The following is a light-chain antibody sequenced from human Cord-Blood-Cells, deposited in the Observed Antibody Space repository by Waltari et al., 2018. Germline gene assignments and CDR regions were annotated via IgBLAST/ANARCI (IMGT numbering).Light chain of an antibody. J-gene: IGLJ2*01. Sequence: QSALTQPPSASGSPGQSVTISCTGTSSDVGGYNYVSWYQQHHGKAPRLMIYEVSKRASGVPDRFSGSKSGNTASLTVSGLQAEDEADYYCSSYAGSNNVVFGGGTKLTVL. CDR1: SSDVGGYNY. CDR2: EVS. V-gene: IGLV2-8*01. CDR3: SSYAGSNNVV.